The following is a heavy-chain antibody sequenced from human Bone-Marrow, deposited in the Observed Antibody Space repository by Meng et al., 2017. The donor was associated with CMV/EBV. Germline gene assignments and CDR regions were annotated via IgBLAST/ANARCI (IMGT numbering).Heavy chain of an antibody. CDR1: GFTFDDYC. CDR3: AKDKGRDSFYGLTV. V-gene: IGHV3-43*01. J-gene: IGHJ6*02. CDR2: INWDGTFT. D-gene: IGHD3-10*01. Sequence: GESLKISWVASGFTFDDYCIHWVRQVPGKGLEWVSLINWDGTFTSYAVSVRGRFTMSRDNSRTSVFLQMNSRRIEDTALYYCAKDKGRDSFYGLTVWGRGNTVNFAS.